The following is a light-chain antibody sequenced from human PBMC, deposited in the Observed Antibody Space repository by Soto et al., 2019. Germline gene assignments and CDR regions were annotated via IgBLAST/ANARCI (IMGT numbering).Light chain of an antibody. CDR2: DAS. Sequence: IGLKMSPGTLSLSPRERGILSCRASQTVRNNYLAWYQQKPGQAPRLLIYDASSRATGIPDRFSGGGSGTDFTLTISRLEPEDFAVYYCQQFSSYPLTFGGGTKVAI. CDR3: QQFSSYPLT. V-gene: IGKV3-20*01. J-gene: IGKJ4*01. CDR1: QTVRNNY.